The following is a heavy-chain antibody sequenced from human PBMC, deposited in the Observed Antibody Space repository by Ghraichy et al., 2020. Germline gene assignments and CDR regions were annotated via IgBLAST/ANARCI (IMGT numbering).Heavy chain of an antibody. D-gene: IGHD2/OR15-2a*01. CDR2: MHSDRDHP. J-gene: IGHJ6*03. CDR1: GSHFLNSV. Sequence: ASVKVSCKDCGSHFLNSVINRDLEVPRQGLELNWWMHSDRDHPGHAQPFQGRVTVTRNTSTYTAYMELSTLSSEDTAVYYCARGPCNSGLCLNYYMAVWGKGTTVTVSS. CDR3: ARGPCNSGLCLNYYMAV. V-gene: IGHV1-8*01.